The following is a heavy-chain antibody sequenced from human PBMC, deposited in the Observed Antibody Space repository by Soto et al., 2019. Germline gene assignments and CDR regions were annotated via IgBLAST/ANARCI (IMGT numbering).Heavy chain of an antibody. CDR3: VQTRCGGDCLAIYSSHAYNGLDV. D-gene: IGHD2-21*02. J-gene: IGHJ6*02. CDR2: LYWDDDK. V-gene: IGHV2-5*02. CDR1: GLSLRTTGVG. Sequence: QVTLKESGPTLVKPTQTLTLTCTVSGLSLRTTGVGVGWVRQPPGKALEWLALLYWDDDKRYSPSLRSRLTLAKDISEKQVVLTMTNMDTVDPATYYCVQTRCGGDCLAIYSSHAYNGLDVWGQGTTVTVSS.